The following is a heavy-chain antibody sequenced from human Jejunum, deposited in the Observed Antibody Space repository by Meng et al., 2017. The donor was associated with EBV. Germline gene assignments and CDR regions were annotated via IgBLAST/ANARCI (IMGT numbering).Heavy chain of an antibody. Sequence: GQLPESCPGLGKSSETLSLTCTISGYSVSGGSYWNWIRQPPGKGLEWIGNVHYSGGTNYNPSLRSRVTISLDTSKNQFSLKVTSVSPVDTAVYYCARVREAIRFLGPNDLYGTDVWGQGTTVTVSS. V-gene: IGHV4-61*01. CDR1: GYSVSGGSY. CDR2: VHYSGGT. CDR3: ARVREAIRFLGPNDLYGTDV. J-gene: IGHJ6*02. D-gene: IGHD3-3*01.